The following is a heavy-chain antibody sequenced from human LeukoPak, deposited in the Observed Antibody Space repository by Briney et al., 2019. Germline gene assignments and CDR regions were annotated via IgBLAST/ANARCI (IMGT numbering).Heavy chain of an antibody. CDR3: ARRSSLLDWFDP. J-gene: IGHJ5*02. CDR1: GGSISSSSYY. CDR2: IYYSGST. V-gene: IGHV4-39*01. D-gene: IGHD2-2*01. Sequence: SETLSLTCTVSGGSISSSSYYWGWARQPPGKGLEWNGSIYYSGSTYYNPSRKSRFTISVDTSKSQFSLKLSSVTAADTAVYYCARRSSLLDWFDPWGQGTLVTVSS.